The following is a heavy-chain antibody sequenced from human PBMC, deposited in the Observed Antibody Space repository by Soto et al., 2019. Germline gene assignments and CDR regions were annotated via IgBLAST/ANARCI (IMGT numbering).Heavy chain of an antibody. CDR3: ARVPDY. J-gene: IGHJ4*02. Sequence: PSETLSLTCTVSGGSVSSGSYYWSWIRQPPGKGLEWIGYIYYSGSTSYNPSLKSRVTISVDTSKNQFSLKLSSVTAADTAVYYCARVPDYRGQGSLVIVSS. CDR2: IYYSGST. CDR1: GGSVSSGSYY. D-gene: IGHD2-2*01. V-gene: IGHV4-61*01.